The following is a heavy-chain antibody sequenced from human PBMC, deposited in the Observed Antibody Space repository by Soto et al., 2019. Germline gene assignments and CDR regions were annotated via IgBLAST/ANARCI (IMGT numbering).Heavy chain of an antibody. V-gene: IGHV4-39*01. CDR2: VYYTGRT. CDR3: ATHGSY. J-gene: IGHJ4*02. Sequence: QLHLQESGPGLVKPSETLSLTCNVSGVSIRTTSYNWGWIRQPPGKGLQWIGTVYYTGRTYYNPSLKSRGTISVDTSSNQFSLNLTSVTAADTAVYYCATHGSYWGQGTLVIVSS. CDR1: GVSIRTTSYN.